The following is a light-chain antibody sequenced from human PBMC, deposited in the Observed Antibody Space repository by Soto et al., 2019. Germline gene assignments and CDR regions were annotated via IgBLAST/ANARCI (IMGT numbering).Light chain of an antibody. CDR2: GAS. Sequence: TLSCRASQSVSSNLAWYQQKPGQAPRLLIYGASTRATGIPARFSGSGSGTEFNLGMRTLQSEDIAVYICQPHNTGAWNFGQGTKV. J-gene: IGKJ1*01. CDR3: QPHNTGAWN. CDR1: QSVSSN. V-gene: IGKV3-15*01.